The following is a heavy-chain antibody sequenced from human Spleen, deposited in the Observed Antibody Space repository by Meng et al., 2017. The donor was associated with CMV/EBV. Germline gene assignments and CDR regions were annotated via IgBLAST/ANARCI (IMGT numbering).Heavy chain of an antibody. CDR1: GYSFSNYG. Sequence: ASVKVSCKPSGYSFSNYGISWVRQAPGQGLEWMGWVSAYNGNTKYAQRFQDRVAMTTDKSSRTAYMEVRSLRSDDTAVYYCVRPFYYDSSNKVAIFYHGMDVWGQGTTVTVSS. CDR2: VSAYNGNT. V-gene: IGHV1-18*01. J-gene: IGHJ6*02. D-gene: IGHD3-22*01. CDR3: VRPFYYDSSNKVAIFYHGMDV.